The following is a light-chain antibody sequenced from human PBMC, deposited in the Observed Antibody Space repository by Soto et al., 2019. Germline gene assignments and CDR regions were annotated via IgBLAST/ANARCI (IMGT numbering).Light chain of an antibody. J-gene: IGLJ1*01. CDR2: KDS. V-gene: IGLV2-14*01. Sequence: QSALTQPASVSGSPGQSITVSCTGTSSDVGGYNYVSWYQQHPGEAPKLIIYKDSHRPSGISNRFSGSKSGNTASLTISGLQTQAEADYYCSSYTTTSTLCVFGTGTKVTVL. CDR1: SSDVGGYNY. CDR3: SSYTTTSTLCV.